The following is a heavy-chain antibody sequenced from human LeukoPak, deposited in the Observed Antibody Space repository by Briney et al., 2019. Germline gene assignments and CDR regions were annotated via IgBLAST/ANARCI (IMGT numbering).Heavy chain of an antibody. CDR3: ARGKIVGATFDY. D-gene: IGHD1-26*01. J-gene: IGHJ4*02. V-gene: IGHV3-48*02. CDR2: ISSSSSTI. Sequence: PGGSLRLSCAPSGLTSIGYSMNGVRQAPGRGRGWVSYISSSSSTIYYADSVKGRFTISRDNAKNSLYLQMNSLRDEDTAVYYCARGKIVGATFDYWGQGTLVTVSS. CDR1: GLTSIGYS.